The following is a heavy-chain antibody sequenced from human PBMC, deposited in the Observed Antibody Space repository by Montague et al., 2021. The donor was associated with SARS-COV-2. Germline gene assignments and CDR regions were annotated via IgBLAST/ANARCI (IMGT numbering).Heavy chain of an antibody. CDR3: ARMRAVLLLFGESTYFDY. CDR1: GGSFSGYY. D-gene: IGHD3-10*01. Sequence: SETLSLTCAVYGGSFSGYYWSWIRQPARKGLEWIGEINHSGSTNYNPSLKSRVTISVDTSKNQFSLKLSSVTAADTAVYYCARMRAVLLLFGESTYFDYWGQGTLVTVSS. J-gene: IGHJ4*02. CDR2: INHSGST. V-gene: IGHV4-34*01.